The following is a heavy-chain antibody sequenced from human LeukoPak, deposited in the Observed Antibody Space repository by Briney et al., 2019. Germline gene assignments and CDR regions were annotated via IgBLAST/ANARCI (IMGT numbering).Heavy chain of an antibody. CDR1: GSNLTDYY. Sequence: GRSLRLPCAASGSNLTDYYTSWIRQAPGKGLEWVSYTSSSSSYRNFAGSVKGRFTISRDNAKNSLYLQMNSLRAKDTAVYSCARGLWADPDYWGQGTLVTVSS. CDR2: TSSSSSYR. V-gene: IGHV3-11*06. CDR3: ARGLWADPDY. D-gene: IGHD3-16*01. J-gene: IGHJ4*02.